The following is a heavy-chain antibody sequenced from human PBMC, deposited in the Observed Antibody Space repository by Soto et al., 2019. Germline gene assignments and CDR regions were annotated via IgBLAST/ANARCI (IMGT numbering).Heavy chain of an antibody. CDR2: IYWDDDK. Sequence: SGLTLVNPTQTLTLTCTFSGFSLSTSGEGVGWIRQPPGQALEWLALIYWDDDKRYSPSLKSRLTITKDTSKNQVVLTMTNMDPVDTATYYCAHTGRGYGSGGSAGFDPWGQGTLVTVSS. D-gene: IGHD3-10*01. CDR1: GFSLSTSGEG. V-gene: IGHV2-5*02. CDR3: AHTGRGYGSGGSAGFDP. J-gene: IGHJ5*02.